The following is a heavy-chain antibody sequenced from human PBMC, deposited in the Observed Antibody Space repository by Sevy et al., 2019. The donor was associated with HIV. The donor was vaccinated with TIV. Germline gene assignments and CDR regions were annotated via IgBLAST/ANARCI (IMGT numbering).Heavy chain of an antibody. CDR3: ARDSTTRPRVLDY. CDR1: GGSISSYF. J-gene: IGHJ4*02. Sequence: SETLSLTCSVSGGSISSYFWTWVQQSPGKGLEWIGNSYFTGNTDYSPSLKSRVTLSLDTSKSQFSLTLKSVTAADTAIYFCARDSTTRPRVLDYWGQGTLVTVSS. CDR2: SYFTGNT. V-gene: IGHV4-59*01. D-gene: IGHD1-1*01.